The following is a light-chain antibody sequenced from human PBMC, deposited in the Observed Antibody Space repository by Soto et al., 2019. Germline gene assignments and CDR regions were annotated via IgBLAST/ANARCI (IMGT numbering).Light chain of an antibody. CDR3: QQYGSSPLWT. CDR1: QSVSSSY. J-gene: IGKJ1*01. V-gene: IGKV3-20*01. CDR2: GAS. Sequence: EIVLTQSPGTLSLSPGERATLSCSASQSVSSSYLAWYQQKPGQAPRLLIYGASNRATGIPDRFSGSGSGTDFTLTISRLEPDDFAVYYCQQYGSSPLWTFGQGTKVEIK.